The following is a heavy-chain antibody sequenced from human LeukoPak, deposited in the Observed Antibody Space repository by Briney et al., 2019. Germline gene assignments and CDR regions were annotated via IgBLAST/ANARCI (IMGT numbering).Heavy chain of an antibody. CDR1: GLTFRNAW. D-gene: IGHD2-21*02. V-gene: IGHV3-15*01. J-gene: IGHJ4*02. CDR2: IKSKIDGGIT. CDR3: TTDHCSDTSIDCSLTFYFDY. Sequence: PGGSLRLSCGASGLTFRNAWMTWVRQAPGKGLEWVGRIKSKIDGGITDYAAPVRGRFTISRDDSKNTLFLQMNSLKTEDTAVYYCTTDHCSDTSIDCSLTFYFDYWGQGILVTVSS.